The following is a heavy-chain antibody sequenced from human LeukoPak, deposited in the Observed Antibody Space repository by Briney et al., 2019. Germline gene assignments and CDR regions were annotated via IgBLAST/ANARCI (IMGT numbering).Heavy chain of an antibody. CDR1: GYTFTGYY. J-gene: IGHJ6*03. V-gene: IGHV1-2*02. CDR2: INPNSGDT. CDR3: ARVPGYYYYMDV. Sequence: ASVKVSCKASGYTFTGYYMHWVRQAPGQGLEWMGWINPNSGDTNYAQKFQGRVTMTRGTSISTAYMELSRLRSDDTAVYYCARVPGYYYYMDVWGKGTTVTISS. D-gene: IGHD3-10*01.